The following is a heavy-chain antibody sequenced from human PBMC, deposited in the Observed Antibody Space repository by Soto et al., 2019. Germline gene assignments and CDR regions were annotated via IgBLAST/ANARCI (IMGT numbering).Heavy chain of an antibody. CDR1: GFTFSDYA. Sequence: GGSLRLSCAPSGFTFSDYAMTWVRQAPGKGLEWVSSITASGGTTYFADSVRGRFTISRDNSMDTLYLQMNSLRAEDTAIYYCAKVVWRTNTWNDSWGQGTLVTVSS. CDR3: AKVVWRTNTWNDS. V-gene: IGHV3-23*01. CDR2: ITASGGTT. D-gene: IGHD1-20*01. J-gene: IGHJ5*01.